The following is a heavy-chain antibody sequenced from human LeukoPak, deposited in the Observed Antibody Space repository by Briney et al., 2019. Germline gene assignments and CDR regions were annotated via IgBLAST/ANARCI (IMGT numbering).Heavy chain of an antibody. J-gene: IGHJ5*02. CDR1: GYTFTNYD. V-gene: IGHV1-8*03. D-gene: IGHD6-19*01. Sequence: GASVKVSCKASGYTFTNYDINWARQATGQGLEWMGWINPNTDNTAYAQKFQDRVTITSDTSISTVYMELSSLTVDDTAVYYCARGSPFQWLVHGGWFDPWGQGTLVTVSS. CDR3: ARGSPFQWLVHGGWFDP. CDR2: INPNTDNT.